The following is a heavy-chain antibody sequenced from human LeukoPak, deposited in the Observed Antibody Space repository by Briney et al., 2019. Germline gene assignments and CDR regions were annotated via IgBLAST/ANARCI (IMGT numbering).Heavy chain of an antibody. D-gene: IGHD3-10*01. V-gene: IGHV3-48*03. CDR3: AAGGDYYYHMDV. CDR1: GFTFSSYE. J-gene: IGHJ6*03. CDR2: ISSSGSTI. Sequence: GGSLRLSCAASGFTFSSYEMNCVRQAPGKGLEWVSYISSSGSTIYYADSVKGRFTISRDNAKNSVYLQMNSLRAEDTAVYHCAAGGDYYYHMDVWGKGTTVTVSS.